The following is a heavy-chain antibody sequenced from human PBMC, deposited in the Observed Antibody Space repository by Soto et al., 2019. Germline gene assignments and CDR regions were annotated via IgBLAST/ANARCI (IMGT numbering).Heavy chain of an antibody. CDR2: ISYDGNNK. CDR1: GFTFSSYA. V-gene: IGHV3-30*14. D-gene: IGHD3-10*01. Sequence: QVQLVESGGGVVQPGRSLRLSCAASGFTFSSYAMHWVRQAPGKGLEWVAVISYDGNNKYYADSVKGRFTISRDNSKNPQYLQMNRLRAEDTAVYYCASSAGWFGDYWGQGTLVTVSS. J-gene: IGHJ4*02. CDR3: ASSAGWFGDY.